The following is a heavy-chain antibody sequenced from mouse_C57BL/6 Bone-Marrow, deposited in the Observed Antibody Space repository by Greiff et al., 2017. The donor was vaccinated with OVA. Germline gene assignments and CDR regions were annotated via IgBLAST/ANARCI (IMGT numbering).Heavy chain of an antibody. J-gene: IGHJ3*01. CDR3: ARDGTYGDWFAY. CDR1: GYTFTDYY. Sequence: QVQLQQSGAELVRPGASVKLSCKASGYTFTDYYINWVKQRPGQGLEWIARIYPGSGNTYYNEKFKGKATLTAEKSSSTAYMQLSSLTSEDSAVYFCARDGTYGDWFAYWGQGTLVTVSA. CDR2: IYPGSGNT. V-gene: IGHV1-76*01. D-gene: IGHD1-1*02.